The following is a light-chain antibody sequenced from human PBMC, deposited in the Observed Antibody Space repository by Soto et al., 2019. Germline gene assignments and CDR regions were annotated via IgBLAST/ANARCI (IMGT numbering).Light chain of an antibody. CDR3: QQYGSAYWT. V-gene: IGKV3-20*01. Sequence: EIVLTQSPGTLSSSPGERATLSCRASQSVSSSYLAWYRQKPGQAPRLLIYAASSRATGIPDRFSGSGSGTDFTLTISRLEPEDFAVYYCQQYGSAYWTFGQGTKVDIK. CDR2: AAS. J-gene: IGKJ1*01. CDR1: QSVSSSY.